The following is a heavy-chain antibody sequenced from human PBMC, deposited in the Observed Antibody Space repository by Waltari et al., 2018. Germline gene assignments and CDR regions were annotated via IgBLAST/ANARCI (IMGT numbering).Heavy chain of an antibody. D-gene: IGHD4-17*01. CDR3: AKYGDYVLDYFDY. CDR1: GYSSRSCYY. CDR2: IYHGGSS. Sequence: QVQMQESSPGLVPLSETLSLTCPVSGYSSRSCYYWAWIRQRPGKGLEWIVSIYHGGSSYYNPSRKIRVTKSVDTSKNQFSLKLSSVTDADTAVYYCAKYGDYVLDYFDYWGQGTLVTVSS. V-gene: IGHV4-38-2*01. J-gene: IGHJ4*02.